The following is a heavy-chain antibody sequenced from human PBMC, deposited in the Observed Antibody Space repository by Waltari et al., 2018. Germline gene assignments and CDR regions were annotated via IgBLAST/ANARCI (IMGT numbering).Heavy chain of an antibody. CDR1: GFTFSDYW. V-gene: IGHV3-7*01. J-gene: IGHJ3*01. CDR3: ARVDSSSRFRPSDL. Sequence: EAQLVQSGGGLVQPGGSLRLSCEASGFTFSDYWMTWVRQAPGKALEWVADIKNDGSETNFVDSVAGRFSISRDNAKNSLFLHMYSLRAEDTAIYYCARVDSSSRFRPSDLWGQGTVVTVSS. D-gene: IGHD3-22*01. CDR2: IKNDGSET.